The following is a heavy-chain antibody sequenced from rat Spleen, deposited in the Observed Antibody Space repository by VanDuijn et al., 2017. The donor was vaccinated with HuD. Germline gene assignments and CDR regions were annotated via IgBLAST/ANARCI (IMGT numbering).Heavy chain of an antibody. CDR1: GFTFSNYD. D-gene: IGHD1-1*01. Sequence: EVQLVESGGDLVQPGRSMILSCAASGFTFSNYDMAWVRQAPAKGLEWVASINYDGIITYYRDSVKGRFTISRDNAKSTLYLQMNSLRSEYTATYYCARHGLYYSGGYWYFDFWGPGTMVTVSS. CDR2: INYDGIIT. CDR3: ARHGLYYSGGYWYFDF. J-gene: IGHJ1*01. V-gene: IGHV5-22*01.